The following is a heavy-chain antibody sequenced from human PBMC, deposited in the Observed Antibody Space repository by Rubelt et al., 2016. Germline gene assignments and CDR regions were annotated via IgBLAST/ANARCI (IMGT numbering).Heavy chain of an antibody. Sequence: QVQLQESGPGLVKPSQTLSLTCTVSGGSISSGGYYWSWIRQHPGKGLEWIGSIYYSGSTYYKPSLKSRVTISVDTFKNQFYLKLSSVTAAETAVYYCARTRGSSWLDYWGQGTLVTVSS. J-gene: IGHJ4*02. CDR1: GGSISSGGYY. CDR2: IYYSGST. V-gene: IGHV4-31*03. D-gene: IGHD6-13*01. CDR3: ARTRGSSWLDY.